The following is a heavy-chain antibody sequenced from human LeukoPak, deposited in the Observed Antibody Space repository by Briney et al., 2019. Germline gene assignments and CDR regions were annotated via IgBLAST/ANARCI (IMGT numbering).Heavy chain of an antibody. J-gene: IGHJ4*02. D-gene: IGHD4-17*01. CDR1: GFTFSSYS. Sequence: PGRSLRLSCAASGFTFSSYSMNWVRQAPGKGLEWVSSISSSSYIYYADSVKGRFTISRDNAKNSPYLQMNSLRAEDTAVYYCARNAVTLYYFDYWGQGTLVTVSS. CDR3: ARNAVTLYYFDY. V-gene: IGHV3-21*01. CDR2: ISSSSYI.